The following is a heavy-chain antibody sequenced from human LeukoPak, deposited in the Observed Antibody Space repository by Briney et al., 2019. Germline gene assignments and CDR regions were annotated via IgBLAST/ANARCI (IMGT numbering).Heavy chain of an antibody. CDR1: GGSIGSYY. J-gene: IGHJ4*02. V-gene: IGHV4-59*01. D-gene: IGHD2-8*01. Sequence: TSETLSLTCTVSGGSIGSYYWSWIRQPPGKGLEWIGYIYYSGSTNYNPSLKSRVTISVETSKNQFSLKLSSVTAADTAVYYCARDRVYYFDYWGQGTLVTVSS. CDR3: ARDRVYYFDY. CDR2: IYYSGST.